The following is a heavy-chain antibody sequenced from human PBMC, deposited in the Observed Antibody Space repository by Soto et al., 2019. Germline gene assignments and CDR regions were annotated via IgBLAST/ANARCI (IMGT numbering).Heavy chain of an antibody. CDR1: GFTFVDYV. CDR2: SLSDGRNK. V-gene: IGHV3-30*18. CDR3: AKATHTIFGVVLPGS. D-gene: IGHD3-3*01. J-gene: IGHJ5*02. Sequence: VGPLILSCRSSGFTFVDYVTHWVLQAPGKGLEWVAVSLSDGRNKNYADSVKGRFTISRDNSKNTLYLQMNSLRAEDTALYYCAKATHTIFGVVLPGSWGQGTLVTVSS.